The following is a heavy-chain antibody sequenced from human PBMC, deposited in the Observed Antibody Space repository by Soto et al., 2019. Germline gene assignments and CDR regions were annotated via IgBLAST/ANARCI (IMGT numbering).Heavy chain of an antibody. Sequence: QVQLVQSGAAVKKPGSSVKVSCQASGGTFSSYAISWVRQAPGQGLAWMGGIIPIFGTANYAQKFQGRVTMTADESTSTAYMELSSLRSEDTAVYYCERCPVVPAALFYYFDYWGQGTLVTVSS. V-gene: IGHV1-69*01. CDR3: ERCPVVPAALFYYFDY. D-gene: IGHD2-2*01. CDR2: IIPIFGTA. CDR1: GGTFSSYA. J-gene: IGHJ4*02.